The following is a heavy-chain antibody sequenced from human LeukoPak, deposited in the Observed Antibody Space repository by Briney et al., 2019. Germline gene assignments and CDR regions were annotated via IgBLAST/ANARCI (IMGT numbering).Heavy chain of an antibody. CDR1: GFTFSTYS. CDR3: ARAHSSSSRPAG. V-gene: IGHV3-21*01. Sequence: PGGSLRLSCAASGFTFSTYSMNWVRQAPGKGLEWVSFISSSSSYIHYADSVKGRFTISRDNAKNSLYLQMNSLRAEDTAVYYCARAHSSSSRPAGWGQGTLVTVSS. CDR2: ISSSSSYI. J-gene: IGHJ4*02. D-gene: IGHD6-13*01.